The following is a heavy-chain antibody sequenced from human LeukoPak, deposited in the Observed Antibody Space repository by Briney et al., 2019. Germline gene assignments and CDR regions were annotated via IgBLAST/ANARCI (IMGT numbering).Heavy chain of an antibody. CDR3: ARRLSGPGIAAAGSGYYFDY. Sequence: PSETLSLTCTVSGGSISSYYWSWIRQPPGKGLEWIGYIYYSGSTNYNPSLKSRVTISVDTPKNQFSLKLSSVTAADTAVYYCARRLSGPGIAAAGSGYYFDYWGQGTLVTVSS. CDR2: IYYSGST. J-gene: IGHJ4*02. D-gene: IGHD6-13*01. V-gene: IGHV4-59*08. CDR1: GGSISSYY.